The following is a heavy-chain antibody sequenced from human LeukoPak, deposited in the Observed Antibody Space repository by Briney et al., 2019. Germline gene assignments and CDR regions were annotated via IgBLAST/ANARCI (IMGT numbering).Heavy chain of an antibody. J-gene: IGHJ6*02. CDR2: INPSGTST. V-gene: IGHV1-46*01. CDR3: ARDLLPVDYYYGMDV. CDR1: GYTFTRYY. Sequence: ASVKVSCKASGYTFTRYYMHWVRQAPGQGLEWMGIINPSGTSTSYAQKFQGRVIMTRDTSTSTVYMELSSLRSEDTAVYYCARDLLPVDYYYGMDVWGQGTTVTVSS. D-gene: IGHD3-22*01.